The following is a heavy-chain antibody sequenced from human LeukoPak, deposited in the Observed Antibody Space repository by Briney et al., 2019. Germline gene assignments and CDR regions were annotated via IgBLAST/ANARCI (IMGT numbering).Heavy chain of an antibody. CDR3: ATLTGTGPLPFDY. CDR2: IITILGIA. D-gene: IGHD1-20*01. V-gene: IGHV1-69*02. CDR1: GGTFISYT. Sequence: ASVKVSCKASGGTFISYTISWVGQAPGQGVEWMGRIITILGIANYAQKFQGRVTITAGKSTSTAYMELSSLRSEDTAVYYCATLTGTGPLPFDYWGQGTLVTVSS. J-gene: IGHJ4*02.